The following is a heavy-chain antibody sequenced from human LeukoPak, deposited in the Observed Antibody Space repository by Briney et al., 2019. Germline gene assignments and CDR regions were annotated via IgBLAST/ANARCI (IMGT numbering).Heavy chain of an antibody. J-gene: IGHJ4*02. V-gene: IGHV4-59*01. CDR1: GGSISSYY. CDR2: IYYSGST. Sequence: SETLSLTCTVSGGSISSYYWSWIRQPPGKGLEWIGYIYYSGSTNYNPSLKSRVTISVDTSKNQFFLKLSSVTAADTAVYYCARSHGDYIPGFDYWGQGTLVTVSS. CDR3: ARSHGDYIPGFDY. D-gene: IGHD4-17*01.